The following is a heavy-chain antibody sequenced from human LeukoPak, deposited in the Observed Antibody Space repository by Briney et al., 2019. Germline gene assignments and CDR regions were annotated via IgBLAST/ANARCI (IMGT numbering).Heavy chain of an antibody. Sequence: SETLSLTCTVSGGSISSYYWSWIRQPPGKGLEWIGYIYYSGSTNYNPSLKSRVTISVDTSKNQFSLKLSSVTAADTAVYYCARAGRSGNYGYYFVYWGQGTLVTVSS. CDR1: GGSISSYY. D-gene: IGHD1-26*01. CDR2: IYYSGST. CDR3: ARAGRSGNYGYYFVY. J-gene: IGHJ4*02. V-gene: IGHV4-59*01.